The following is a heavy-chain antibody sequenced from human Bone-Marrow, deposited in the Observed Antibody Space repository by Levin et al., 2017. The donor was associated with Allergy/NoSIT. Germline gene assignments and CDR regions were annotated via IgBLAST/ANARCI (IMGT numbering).Heavy chain of an antibody. D-gene: IGHD2-15*01. CDR2: IYYSGST. CDR3: ARGGTIVVVVAAKVAAFDI. J-gene: IGHJ3*02. CDR1: GGSISSGGYY. Sequence: SETLSLTCTVSGGSISSGGYYWSWIRQHPGKGLEWIGYIYYSGSTYYNPSLKSRVTISVDTSKNQFSLKLSSVTAADTAVYYCARGGTIVVVVAAKVAAFDIWGQGTMVTVSS. V-gene: IGHV4-31*03.